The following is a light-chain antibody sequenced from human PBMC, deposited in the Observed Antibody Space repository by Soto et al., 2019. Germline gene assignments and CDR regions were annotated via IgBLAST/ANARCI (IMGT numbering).Light chain of an antibody. CDR3: QQRSNWR. CDR2: DAS. V-gene: IGKV3-11*01. Sequence: EIGLTQSTATLSLSPGERATLSCRASQSVSSYLAWYQQKPGQAPRLLIYDASNRATGIPARFSGSGSGTDFTLTISSLEPEDFAVYYCQQRSNWRFGQGTRLEIK. CDR1: QSVSSY. J-gene: IGKJ5*01.